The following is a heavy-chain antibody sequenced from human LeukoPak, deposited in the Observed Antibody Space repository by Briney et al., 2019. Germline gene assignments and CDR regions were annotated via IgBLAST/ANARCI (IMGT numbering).Heavy chain of an antibody. D-gene: IGHD2-2*01. J-gene: IGHJ3*01. CDR2: TYYRGST. CDR1: GGSITSGGYY. Sequence: PSETLSLTCTVSGGSITSGGYYWTWIRQYPGKGLEWIGHTYYRGSTYYNPSLKNRGTISVDTSKNQFSLKLSSVTAADTAVYYCARDAEVVPGVIDAFDLWGQGTTVTVSS. V-gene: IGHV4-31*03. CDR3: ARDAEVVPGVIDAFDL.